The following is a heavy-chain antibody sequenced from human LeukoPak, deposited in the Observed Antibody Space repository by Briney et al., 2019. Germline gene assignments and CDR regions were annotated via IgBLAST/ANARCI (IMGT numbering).Heavy chain of an antibody. CDR1: GFTFSSYG. CDR2: ISYDGSNK. D-gene: IGHD5-18*01. J-gene: IGHJ1*01. V-gene: IGHV3-30*18. Sequence: GGSLRLSCAASGFTFSSYGMHWVRQAPGKGLEWVAVISYDGSNKYYADSVKGRFTISRDNSKNTLYLQMNSLRAEDTAVYYCAKEEQYSYAIWGQGTQITVSS. CDR3: AKEEQYSYAI.